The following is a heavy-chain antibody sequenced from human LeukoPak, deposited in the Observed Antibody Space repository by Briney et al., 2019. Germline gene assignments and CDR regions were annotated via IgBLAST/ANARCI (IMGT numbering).Heavy chain of an antibody. D-gene: IGHD3-10*01. Sequence: GASVKVSCKVSGYTLTELSMHWVRQAPGKGLEWMGWINPNSGGTNYAQKFQGRVTMTRDTSISTAYMELSRLRSDDTAVYYCAREYAGYYYGSGSYYYTTVFDPWGQGTLVTVSS. J-gene: IGHJ5*02. CDR2: INPNSGGT. CDR1: GYTLTELS. V-gene: IGHV1-2*02. CDR3: AREYAGYYYGSGSYYYTTVFDP.